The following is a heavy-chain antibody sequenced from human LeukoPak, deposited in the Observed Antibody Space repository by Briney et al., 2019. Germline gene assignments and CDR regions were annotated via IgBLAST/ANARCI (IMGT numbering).Heavy chain of an antibody. CDR2: IYDSGDT. J-gene: IGHJ4*02. CDR3: ARAQLGYCSSTSCEGALDY. Sequence: SETLSLTCTVAGGSISSSSYYWGWIRQPPGKGLEWIGSIYDSGDTYYNPSLKSRVTISVDTSKNQFSLKLSSVTAADTAVYYCARAQLGYCSSTSCEGALDYWGQGTLVTVSS. CDR1: GGSISSSSYY. D-gene: IGHD2-2*01. V-gene: IGHV4-39*07.